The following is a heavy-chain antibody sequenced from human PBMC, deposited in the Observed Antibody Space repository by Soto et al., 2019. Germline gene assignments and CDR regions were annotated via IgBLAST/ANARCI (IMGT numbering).Heavy chain of an antibody. CDR3: AKDAAMVSSTFNYFDY. CDR2: IGGSGGYK. Sequence: EVQLLESGGGLVQPGGSLRLSCAASGFFFSSYAMSWVRQAPGKGLEWVSGIGGSGGYKSYADSVKGPFTISRDNSKNTLYLQMESLGAEDTAVYYCAKDAAMVSSTFNYFDYWGQGTLVAVSS. CDR1: GFFFSSYA. V-gene: IGHV3-23*01. D-gene: IGHD6-13*01. J-gene: IGHJ4*02.